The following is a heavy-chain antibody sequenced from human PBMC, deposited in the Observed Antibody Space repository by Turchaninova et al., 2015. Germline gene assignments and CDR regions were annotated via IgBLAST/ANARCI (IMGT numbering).Heavy chain of an antibody. V-gene: IGHV4-59*01. CDR2: IYYSWST. J-gene: IGHJ6*02. CDR3: ARVVRGVIDYYGMDV. D-gene: IGHD3-10*01. Sequence: QVQLQESGPGLVKPSETLSLTCPFPGGSISSYDWGWIRQPPGKGLDWIGYIYYSWSTNYTPSLKSRVTISVDTSKNQFTLKLSSVTAADTAVYYCARVVRGVIDYYGMDVWGQGTTVTVSS. CDR1: GGSISSYD.